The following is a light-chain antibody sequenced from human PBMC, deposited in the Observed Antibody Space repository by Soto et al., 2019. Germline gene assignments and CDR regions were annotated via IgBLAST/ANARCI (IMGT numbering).Light chain of an antibody. CDR3: SSYTSTGTPV. V-gene: IGLV2-14*01. J-gene: IGLJ1*01. CDR1: SSDVGNYKY. CDR2: EVS. Sequence: QSALAQPASVSGSPGQSITISCTGTSSDVGNYKYVSWYQQHPGKAPKLMIYEVSNRPSGVSNRFSGSKSGNTASLTISGLQAEDEADYYCSSYTSTGTPVFGTGTKVTVL.